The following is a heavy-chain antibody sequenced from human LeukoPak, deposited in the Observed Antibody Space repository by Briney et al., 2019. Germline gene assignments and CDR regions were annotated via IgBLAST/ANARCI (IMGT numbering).Heavy chain of an antibody. CDR1: GYTFTDYY. J-gene: IGHJ4*02. D-gene: IGHD2-2*01. CDR3: ARTNFLYCSSSTCLFDY. CDR2: INPNNGDT. V-gene: IGHV1-2*02. Sequence: ASVKVSCRASGYTFTDYYMHWVRQAPGQGFEWMGWINPNNGDTNYAQKFQGRVTMTRDTSISTAHMEVSRLRSDDTAVYYCARTNFLYCSSSTCLFDYWGQGTLVTVSS.